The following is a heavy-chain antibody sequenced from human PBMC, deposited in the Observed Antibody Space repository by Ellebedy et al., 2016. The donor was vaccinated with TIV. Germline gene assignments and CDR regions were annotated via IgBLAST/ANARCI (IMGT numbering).Heavy chain of an antibody. J-gene: IGHJ4*02. Sequence: ASVKVSXXASGYTFTGYYMHWVRQAPGQGLEWMGWINPNSGGTNYAQKFQGRVTMTRDTSISTAYMELSRLRSDDTAVYYCAREPPGPYYYDSGHFDYWGQGTLVTVSS. CDR2: INPNSGGT. CDR1: GYTFTGYY. V-gene: IGHV1-2*02. D-gene: IGHD3-22*01. CDR3: AREPPGPYYYDSGHFDY.